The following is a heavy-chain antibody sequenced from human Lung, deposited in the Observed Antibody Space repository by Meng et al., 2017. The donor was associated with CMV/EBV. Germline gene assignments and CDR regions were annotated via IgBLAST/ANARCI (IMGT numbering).Heavy chain of an antibody. CDR1: GFTFTQYP. CDR2: ISNSGAAT. J-gene: IGHJ5*02. CDR3: AKDSLTTYNWFDP. D-gene: IGHD4-17*01. Sequence: GFTFTQYPMTWVRQAPGKGLEWLSGISNSGAATYYADAVKGRFTISRDNTKNTLYLQMHSLRVEDSALYYCAKDSLTTYNWFDPWGQGTLVTVSS. V-gene: IGHV3-23*01.